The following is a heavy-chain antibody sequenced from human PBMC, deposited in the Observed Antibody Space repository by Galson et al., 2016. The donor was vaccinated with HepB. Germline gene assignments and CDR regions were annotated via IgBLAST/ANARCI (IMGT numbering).Heavy chain of an antibody. Sequence: SVKVSCKASGYTFTNYGITWVRQAPGQGLEWMGWISVYDGNTNYAQKLQGRVTMTTDTSTSPAYLEVRNLRSDDTAVYYCARLLTTVTAGRDYFDYWGQGSLVTVSS. J-gene: IGHJ4*02. CDR1: GYTFTNYG. CDR3: ARLLTTVTAGRDYFDY. D-gene: IGHD4-17*01. CDR2: ISVYDGNT. V-gene: IGHV1-18*04.